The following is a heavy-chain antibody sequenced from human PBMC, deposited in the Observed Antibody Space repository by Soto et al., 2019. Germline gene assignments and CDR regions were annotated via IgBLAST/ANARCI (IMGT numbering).Heavy chain of an antibody. V-gene: IGHV1-3*01. Sequence: SVKVSCKASEYTFTSYVMHWVRQAPGQSLEWMGWINAGNGNTKYSQKFQDRVTITRDTSASTAYMDLSSLRSEDTAVYYCARELQGLYYFDYWGQGTLVTVSS. D-gene: IGHD4-4*01. CDR2: INAGNGNT. CDR1: EYTFTSYV. CDR3: ARELQGLYYFDY. J-gene: IGHJ4*02.